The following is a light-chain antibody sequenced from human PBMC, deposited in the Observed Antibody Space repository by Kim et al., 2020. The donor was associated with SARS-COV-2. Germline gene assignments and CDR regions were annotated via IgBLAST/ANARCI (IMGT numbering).Light chain of an antibody. CDR1: QSIHGW. CDR2: ETS. Sequence: ASLGDRVTITCRASQSIHGWLAWYQQKPGQAPKLLIYETSIVETGVPSRFSGSGAGTEFTLTISSLQPDDFATYYCQHHNTYPITFGQGTRLEIK. CDR3: QHHNTYPIT. J-gene: IGKJ5*01. V-gene: IGKV1-5*01.